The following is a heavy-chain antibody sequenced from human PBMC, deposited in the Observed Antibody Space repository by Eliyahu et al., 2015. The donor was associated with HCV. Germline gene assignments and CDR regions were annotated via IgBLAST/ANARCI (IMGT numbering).Heavy chain of an antibody. Sequence: EVQLAESGGGLVKPGGSXRLSCAASGLSFXPYTFXWVRRAPGKGLQXISSIGSTGNYIXYADSVKGRFTISRDNARNSVYLQMNSLRAEDTAVYFCARGLLWFGDLPTATDFWGQGTLVTVS. J-gene: IGHJ4*02. CDR1: GLSFXPYT. V-gene: IGHV3-21*01. D-gene: IGHD3-10*01. CDR2: IGSTGNYI. CDR3: ARGLLWFGDLPTATDF.